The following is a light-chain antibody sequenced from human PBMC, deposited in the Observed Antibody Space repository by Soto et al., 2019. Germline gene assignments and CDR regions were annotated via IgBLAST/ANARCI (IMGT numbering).Light chain of an antibody. J-gene: IGKJ2*01. Sequence: DLQMTQSPSSLSASVGDRVTITCQASQDISNYLNWYQQKPGKAPKLLIYDASNLETGVPSRFSGSRSGTDFTFTISSLQPEDIATYYCQQSGTFGQGTKLEIK. V-gene: IGKV1-33*01. CDR2: DAS. CDR3: QQSGT. CDR1: QDISNY.